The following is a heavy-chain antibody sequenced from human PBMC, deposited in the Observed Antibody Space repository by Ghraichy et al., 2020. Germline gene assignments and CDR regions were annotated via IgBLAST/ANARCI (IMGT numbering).Heavy chain of an antibody. V-gene: IGHV3-21*01. J-gene: IGHJ3*02. CDR1: GFTFSSYS. D-gene: IGHD2-15*01. CDR2: ICSASSYI. Sequence: GGSLRLSCAASGFTFSSYSMNWVRQAPERGLEWVSSICSASSYIYYAESLQGRFTISRDNAKDSLYLQMNSLRAEDTAVYYCARETGYCSGGRCYPDAFDIWGQGTMVTVSS. CDR3: ARETGYCSGGRCYPDAFDI.